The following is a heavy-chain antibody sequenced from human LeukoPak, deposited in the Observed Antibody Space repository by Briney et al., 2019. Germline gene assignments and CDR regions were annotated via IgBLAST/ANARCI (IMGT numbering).Heavy chain of an antibody. J-gene: IGHJ4*02. V-gene: IGHV3-33*01. CDR3: ARDGDSAVATRVFDY. CDR2: IWYDGSNK. CDR1: GFTFSSYG. D-gene: IGHD5-18*01. Sequence: PGRSLRLSCAASGFTFSSYGIHWVRQAPGKGLEWVAVIWYDGSNKYYADSVKGRFTISRDNSKNTLYLQVNSLRVEDTAVYYCARDGDSAVATRVFDYWGQGTLVTVSS.